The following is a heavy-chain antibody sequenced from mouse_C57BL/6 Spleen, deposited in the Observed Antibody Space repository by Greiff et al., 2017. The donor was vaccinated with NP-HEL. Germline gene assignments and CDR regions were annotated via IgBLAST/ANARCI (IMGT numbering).Heavy chain of an antibody. CDR1: GYTFTSYT. D-gene: IGHD3-2*02. J-gene: IGHJ2*01. CDR3: ARGRTAQATFDY. Sequence: QVQLQQSGAELARPGASVKMSCKASGYTFTSYTMHWVKQRPGQGLEWIGYINPSSGYTKYNQKFKDKATLTADKSSSTAYMQLSSLTSEDSAVYYCARGRTAQATFDYWGQGTTLTVSS. V-gene: IGHV1-4*01. CDR2: INPSSGYT.